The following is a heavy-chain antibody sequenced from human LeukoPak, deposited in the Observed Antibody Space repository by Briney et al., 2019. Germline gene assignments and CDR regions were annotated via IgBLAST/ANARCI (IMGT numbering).Heavy chain of an antibody. CDR1: GGSIRTTSYY. CDR2: VYFSGST. Sequence: SETLPLTCTVSGGSIRTTSYYWGWIRQSPGRGLEWIGSVYFSGSTYYNPSLKSRVSISVDTSKNQFSLKLSSVTAADTAVYYCARGGSYWDIWGQGTLVIVSS. V-gene: IGHV4-39*07. J-gene: IGHJ4*02. CDR3: ARGGSYWDI. D-gene: IGHD3-10*01.